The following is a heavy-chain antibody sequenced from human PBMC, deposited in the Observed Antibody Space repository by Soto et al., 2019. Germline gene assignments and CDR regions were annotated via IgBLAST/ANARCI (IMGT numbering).Heavy chain of an antibody. V-gene: IGHV4-4*02. CDR2: IYHSGSN. CDR1: GGSISSSNW. D-gene: IGHD3-3*01. J-gene: IGHJ6*02. CDR3: AILNYDLYGMDV. Sequence: QLQLQESGPGLVKPSGTLSLTCAVSGGSISSSNWWSWVRQPPGKGLEWMGEIYHSGSNNYNPSLKSRVAISVDKSKTQFPLKLSSVTAADTAVYYCAILNYDLYGMDVWGQGTTVTVSS.